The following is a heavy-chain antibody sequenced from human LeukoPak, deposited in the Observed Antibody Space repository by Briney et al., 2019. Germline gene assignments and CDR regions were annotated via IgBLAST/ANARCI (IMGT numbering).Heavy chain of an antibody. D-gene: IGHD6-19*01. J-gene: IGHJ5*02. Sequence: KPSETLSLTCAVYGESFSGYYWSWIRQPPGKGLEWIGEINHSGSTNCNPSLKSRVTISVDTSKNQFSLKLSSVTAADTAVYYCARAKAVAGPMGSWGQGTLVTVSS. CDR1: GESFSGYY. CDR2: INHSGST. V-gene: IGHV4-34*01. CDR3: ARAKAVAGPMGS.